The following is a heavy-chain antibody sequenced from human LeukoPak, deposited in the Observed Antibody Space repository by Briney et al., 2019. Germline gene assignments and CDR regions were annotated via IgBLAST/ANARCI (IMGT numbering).Heavy chain of an antibody. D-gene: IGHD5-18*01. J-gene: IGHJ4*02. CDR3: ARRTPPGYSYGYSDC. CDR1: GGSISSSSYY. V-gene: IGHV4-39*01. Sequence: SETLSLTCTVSGGSISSSSYYWGWIRQPPGKGLEWIGSIYYSGSTYYNPSLKSRVTISVDTSKNQFSLKLSSVTAADTAVYYCARRTPPGYSYGYSDCWGQGTLVTVSS. CDR2: IYYSGST.